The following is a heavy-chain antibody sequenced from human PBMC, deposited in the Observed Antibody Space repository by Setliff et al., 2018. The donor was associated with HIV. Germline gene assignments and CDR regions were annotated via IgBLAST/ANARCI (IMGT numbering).Heavy chain of an antibody. CDR1: GFTVSSNY. D-gene: IGHD3-10*01. CDR3: ARVRLDGSARNDAFDS. J-gene: IGHJ3*02. V-gene: IGHV3-53*01. CDR2: IYSGGST. Sequence: GGSLRLSCAASGFTVSSNYMSWVRQAPGEGLEWVSFIYSGGSTSYADSVKGRFTISRDNSKNTLYLQMNSLRAEDTAVYYCARVRLDGSARNDAFDSWGQGTMVTVSS.